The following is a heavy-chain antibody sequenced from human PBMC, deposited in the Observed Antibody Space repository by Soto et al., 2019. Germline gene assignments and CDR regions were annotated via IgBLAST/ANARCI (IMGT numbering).Heavy chain of an antibody. CDR2: IYYSGST. CDR1: GGSGSSGGYY. J-gene: IGHJ3*02. Sequence: PSQILSLSCTVSGGSGSSGGYYWSWIRQPPGKGLEWIGYIYYSGSTNYNPSLKRRVTISVDTSKNQFSLKLSSVTAADTAVYYCARDQPDIAVAGSDAFDIWGQGTMVTVSS. D-gene: IGHD6-19*01. V-gene: IGHV4-61*08. CDR3: ARDQPDIAVAGSDAFDI.